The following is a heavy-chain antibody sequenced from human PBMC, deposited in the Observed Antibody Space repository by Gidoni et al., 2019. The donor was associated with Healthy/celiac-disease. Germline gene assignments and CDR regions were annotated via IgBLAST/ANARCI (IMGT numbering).Heavy chain of an antibody. J-gene: IGHJ5*02. V-gene: IGHV5-51*01. Sequence: EVQLVQSGAEVKKPGESLKIPCTGSGYSFTSYWLGWVRQMPGKGLEWMGIIYPGDSDTRYSPSFQGQVTISADKSISTAYLQWSSLKASDTAMYYCARSLGGVVVVAATGVDWFDPWGQGTLVTVSS. CDR2: IYPGDSDT. CDR3: ARSLGGVVVVAATGVDWFDP. D-gene: IGHD2-15*01. CDR1: GYSFTSYW.